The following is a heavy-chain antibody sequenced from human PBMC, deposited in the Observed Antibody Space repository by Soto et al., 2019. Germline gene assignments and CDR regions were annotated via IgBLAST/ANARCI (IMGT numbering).Heavy chain of an antibody. CDR1: GFTFSSYG. CDR3: ARDRVWFGELLRYGMDV. J-gene: IGHJ6*02. V-gene: IGHV3-33*01. CDR2: IWYDGSNK. Sequence: GGSLRLSCAASGFTFSSYGMHWVRQAPGKGLEWVAVIWYDGSNKYYADSVRGRFTISRDNSKNTLYLQMNSLRAEDTAVYYCARDRVWFGELLRYGMDVWGQGTTVTVSS. D-gene: IGHD3-10*01.